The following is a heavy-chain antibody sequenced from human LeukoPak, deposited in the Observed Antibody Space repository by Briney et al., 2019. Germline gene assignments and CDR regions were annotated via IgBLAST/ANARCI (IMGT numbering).Heavy chain of an antibody. J-gene: IGHJ4*02. CDR2: INPDSGGT. CDR1: GYTFTGYH. Sequence: ASVKVSCKASGYTFTGYHMHWVRQAPGQGLEWMGWINPDSGGTDYAQKFQGRVTMTRDTSISTAYMELSRLRSDDTAVYYCARELLEPHQHLDYWGQGTLVTVSS. D-gene: IGHD1-1*01. V-gene: IGHV1-2*02. CDR3: ARELLEPHQHLDY.